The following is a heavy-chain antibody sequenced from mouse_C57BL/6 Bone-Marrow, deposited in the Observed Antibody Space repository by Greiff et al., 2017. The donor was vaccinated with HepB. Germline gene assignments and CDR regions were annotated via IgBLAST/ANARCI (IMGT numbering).Heavy chain of an antibody. D-gene: IGHD2-1*01. V-gene: IGHV14-4*01. J-gene: IGHJ2*01. CDR1: GFNIKDDY. Sequence: EVKLMESGAELVRPGASVKLSCTASGFNIKDDYMHWVKQRPEQGLEWIGWIDPENGDTEYASKFQGKATITADTSSNTAYLQLSSLTSEDTAVYYCTFYGNYPYFDYGGQGTTLTVSS. CDR3: TFYGNYPYFDY. CDR2: IDPENGDT.